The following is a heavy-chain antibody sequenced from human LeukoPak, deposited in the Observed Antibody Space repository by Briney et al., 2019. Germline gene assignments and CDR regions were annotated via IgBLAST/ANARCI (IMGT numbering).Heavy chain of an antibody. D-gene: IGHD5-18*01. V-gene: IGHV4-39*01. CDR3: VSPRGFSYGYFDY. CDR2: IYYSKNT. CDR1: GGSISSSSAY. Sequence: PSETLSLACTVSGGSISSSSAYWGWIRQPPGKGLEWIGSIYYSKNTYYNPSLKSRVTISADTSKNQFSLTLGSVSATDTAVYYCVSPRGFSYGYFDYWGQGTLVTVSS. J-gene: IGHJ4*02.